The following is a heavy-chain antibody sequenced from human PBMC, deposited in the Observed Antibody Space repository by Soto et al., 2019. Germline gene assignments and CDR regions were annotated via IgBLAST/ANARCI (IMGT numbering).Heavy chain of an antibody. J-gene: IGHJ4*02. V-gene: IGHV4-59*08. D-gene: IGHD3-9*01. CDR3: ARQDDILTGVDY. CDR2: TYYSGGT. CDR1: AGSISSYY. Sequence: SETLSLTCTVSAGSISSYYWTWIRQPPGKGLEWIGYTYYSGGTNYNPSLKSRVTISVDTSKNHFSLKLSSVSAADTAVYYCARQDDILTGVDYWGQGTLVTVSS.